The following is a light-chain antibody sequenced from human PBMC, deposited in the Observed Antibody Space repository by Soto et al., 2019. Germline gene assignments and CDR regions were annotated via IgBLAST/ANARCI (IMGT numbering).Light chain of an antibody. CDR3: MQASHSRP. J-gene: IGKJ5*01. V-gene: IGKV2-24*01. Sequence: DIVMNQTPHSLSVTLGQPASISCRSSQSIVYSDGDTYLSWLQQRPGQPLRILIYKVSNRFSGVPDRFSVSGAGTDFTLKISSVGAEDVGVYYCMQASHSRPFGQGTRLQIK. CDR2: KVS. CDR1: QSIVYSDGDTY.